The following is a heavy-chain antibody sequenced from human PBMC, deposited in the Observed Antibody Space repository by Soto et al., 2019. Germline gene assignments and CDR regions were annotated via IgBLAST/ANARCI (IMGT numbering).Heavy chain of an antibody. CDR1: GITLSGFD. CDR2: IKTKVENYAT. V-gene: IGHV3-73*01. CDR3: TRTHCRSGGCFSDFDF. J-gene: IGHJ4*02. Sequence: EVQLVESGGGLVQPGGYVKLSCAASGITLSGFDVHWVRQAAGEGLEWVGRIKTKVENYATAYAASVKGRFSLSRDDSKNTTYLDMNSLKTEDTAVYSCTRTHCRSGGCFSDFDFWGQGSLAAVSS. D-gene: IGHD2-15*01.